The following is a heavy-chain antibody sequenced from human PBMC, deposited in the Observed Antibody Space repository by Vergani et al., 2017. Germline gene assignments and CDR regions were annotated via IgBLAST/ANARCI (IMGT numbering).Heavy chain of an antibody. CDR3: AKTGSLSSSWYSNPYYYYYMDV. V-gene: IGHV4-61*10. D-gene: IGHD6-13*01. Sequence: QVQLQESGPGLVKPSETLSLTCTVSGGSVSSGSYYWSWIRQPAGKGLEWIGYIYYSGSPNYNPSLKSRVTISVDTSTNQFSLKLSSVTAADTDVYYCAKTGSLSSSWYSNPYYYYYMDVWGKGTTVTVSS. J-gene: IGHJ6*03. CDR1: GGSVSSGSYY. CDR2: IYYSGSP.